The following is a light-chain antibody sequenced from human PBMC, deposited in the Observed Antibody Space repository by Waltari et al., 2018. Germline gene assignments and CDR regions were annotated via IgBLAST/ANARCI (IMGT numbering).Light chain of an antibody. CDR2: LGS. Sequence: DIVMTQSPLSLPVTPGEPASISCRYSQRLLHSNGYNYLDWYLQKQGQSPQLLIYLGSNRASGVPDRFSGSGSGTDFTLKISRVEAEDVGVYYCMQALQTPITFGQGTRLEIK. J-gene: IGKJ5*01. CDR1: QRLLHSNGYNY. V-gene: IGKV2-28*01. CDR3: MQALQTPIT.